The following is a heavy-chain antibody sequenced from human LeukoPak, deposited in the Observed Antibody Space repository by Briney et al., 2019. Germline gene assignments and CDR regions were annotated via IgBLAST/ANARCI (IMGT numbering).Heavy chain of an antibody. Sequence: GGSLRLSCAASGFTFSSYAMHWVRQAPGKGLEGVAVISYDGSNKYYADSVKGRFTISRDNSKNTLYLQMNSLRAEDTAVYYCARGSNSNYGDMDVWGKGTTVTVSS. CDR1: GFTFSSYA. V-gene: IGHV3-30-3*01. CDR2: ISYDGSNK. CDR3: ARGSNSNYGDMDV. J-gene: IGHJ6*03. D-gene: IGHD4-11*01.